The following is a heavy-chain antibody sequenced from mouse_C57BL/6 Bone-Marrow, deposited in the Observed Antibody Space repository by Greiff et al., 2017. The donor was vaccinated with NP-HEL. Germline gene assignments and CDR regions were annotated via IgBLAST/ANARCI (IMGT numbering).Heavy chain of an antibody. CDR3: ASPFTTTVVSYWYFDV. Sequence: QVQLQQSGAELMKPGASVKLSCKATGYTFTGYWIEWVKQRPGHGLEWIGEILPGSGSTNYNEKFKGKATFTADTSSNTAYMQLSSLTTEDSAIYYCASPFTTTVVSYWYFDVWGTGTTVTVSS. V-gene: IGHV1-9*01. J-gene: IGHJ1*03. CDR2: ILPGSGST. CDR1: GYTFTGYW. D-gene: IGHD1-1*01.